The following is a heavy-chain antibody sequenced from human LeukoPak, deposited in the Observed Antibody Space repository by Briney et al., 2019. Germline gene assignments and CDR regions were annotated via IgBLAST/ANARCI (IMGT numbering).Heavy chain of an antibody. Sequence: GGSLRLSCAASGFTFSSYGMHWVRQAPGKGLEWVAVISYDGSNKYYADSVKGRFTISRDNSKNTLCLQMNSLRAEDTAVYYCAKIGAWFGELYVPYDYYYGMDVWGQGTTVTVSS. CDR2: ISYDGSNK. CDR1: GFTFSSYG. J-gene: IGHJ6*02. D-gene: IGHD3-10*01. V-gene: IGHV3-30*18. CDR3: AKIGAWFGELYVPYDYYYGMDV.